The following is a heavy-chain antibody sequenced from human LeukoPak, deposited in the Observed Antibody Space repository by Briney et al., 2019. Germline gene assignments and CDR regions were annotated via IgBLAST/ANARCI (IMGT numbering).Heavy chain of an antibody. J-gene: IGHJ4*02. CDR3: AKDSKITSADYYFDY. D-gene: IGHD6-13*01. Sequence: GGSLRLSCAASGFSFRSYAMHWVHQAPGKGLEWVTVIANDGRDKKYADSVRGRFTISRDNSKNTVYPQMDSLRVEDMAVYYCAKDSKITSADYYFDYWGLGTLVTVSS. CDR2: IANDGRDK. CDR1: GFSFRSYA. V-gene: IGHV3-30*04.